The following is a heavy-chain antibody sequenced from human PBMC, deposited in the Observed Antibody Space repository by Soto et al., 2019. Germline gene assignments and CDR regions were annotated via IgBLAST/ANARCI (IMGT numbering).Heavy chain of an antibody. J-gene: IGHJ4*02. CDR3: ARDSLYYYDSSGYWDFDY. CDR1: GGTFSSYA. Sequence: QVQLVQSGAEVKKPGSSVKVSCKASGGTFSSYAISWVRQAPGQGLEWMGGIIPIFGTANYAQKFQGRVTITADESTSTAYMELSSLRSEDTAVYYCARDSLYYYDSSGYWDFDYWGQGTLVTVSS. D-gene: IGHD3-22*01. CDR2: IIPIFGTA. V-gene: IGHV1-69*01.